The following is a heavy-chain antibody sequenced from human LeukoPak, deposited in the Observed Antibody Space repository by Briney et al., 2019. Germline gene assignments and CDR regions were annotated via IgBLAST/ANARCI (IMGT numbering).Heavy chain of an antibody. CDR2: IYHSGST. Sequence: SSETLSLTCTVSGYSISSGYYWGWIRQPPGKGLEWIGSIYHSGSTYYNPSLKSRVTISVDTSKNQFSLKLSSVTAADTAVYYCARATYGGNSGALDYWGQGTLVTVSS. CDR3: ARATYGGNSGALDY. CDR1: GYSISSGYY. V-gene: IGHV4-38-2*02. D-gene: IGHD4-23*01. J-gene: IGHJ4*02.